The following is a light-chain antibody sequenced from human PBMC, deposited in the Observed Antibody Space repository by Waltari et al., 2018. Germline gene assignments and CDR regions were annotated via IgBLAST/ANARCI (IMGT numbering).Light chain of an antibody. CDR1: RSNLGRYY. V-gene: IGLV1-47*01. Sequence: QSVLTQPPSASATPGQRVTISCSGSRSNLGRYYLYWYQQLPGTAPKLLIYRNNERPSRVPDRFSASKYGTSASLVISGLRSEDEAVYYCASWDDSHYVFGPGTTVTVL. CDR3: ASWDDSHYV. J-gene: IGLJ1*01. CDR2: RNN.